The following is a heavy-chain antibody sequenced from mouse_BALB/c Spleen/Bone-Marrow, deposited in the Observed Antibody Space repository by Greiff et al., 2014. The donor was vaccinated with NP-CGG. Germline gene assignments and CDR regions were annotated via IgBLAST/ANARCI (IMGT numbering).Heavy chain of an antibody. D-gene: IGHD2-1*01. V-gene: IGHV1S81*02. CDR1: GYTFTTYY. CDR2: INPSNGGS. Sequence: VQLVESGAELVRPGASVKLSCKASGYTFTTYYIYWVKQRPGQGLEWIGGINPSNGGSNFNEKFKGKATLTVDESSTTAYMQLRSMTSEAAAVCVCTRAGQHFYSFDFWGQGTMVTVSA. CDR3: TRAGQHFYSFDF. J-gene: IGHJ3*01.